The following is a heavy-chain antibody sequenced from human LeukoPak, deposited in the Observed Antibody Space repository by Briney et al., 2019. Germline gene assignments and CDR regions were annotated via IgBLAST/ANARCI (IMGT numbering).Heavy chain of an antibody. Sequence: SETLSLTCTVSGGSISSYYWSWIRQPPGKGLEWIGYIYYSGSTNYNPSLKSRVTISVDTSKNQFSLKLSSVTAADTAVYYCARATIAAAAGAFDIWGQGTMVTVSS. J-gene: IGHJ3*02. CDR1: GGSISSYY. CDR2: IYYSGST. D-gene: IGHD6-13*01. V-gene: IGHV4-59*12. CDR3: ARATIAAAAGAFDI.